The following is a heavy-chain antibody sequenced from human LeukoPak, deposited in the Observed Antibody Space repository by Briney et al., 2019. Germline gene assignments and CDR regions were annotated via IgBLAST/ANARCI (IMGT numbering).Heavy chain of an antibody. CDR1: GFSFMNAW. Sequence: GGSLRLSCAASGFSFMNAWMIWVRQAAGKGLEWVGCIKRNADGGTPDYAAPARGRFTISRDDSKNTLYLQMNSLKTEDTAVYYCTTFYHEYSPYWGRGTLVTVSS. D-gene: IGHD2/OR15-2a*01. CDR3: TTFYHEYSPY. CDR2: IKRNADGGTP. J-gene: IGHJ4*02. V-gene: IGHV3-15*01.